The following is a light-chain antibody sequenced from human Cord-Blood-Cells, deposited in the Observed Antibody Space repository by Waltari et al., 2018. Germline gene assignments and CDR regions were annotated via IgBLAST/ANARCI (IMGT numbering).Light chain of an antibody. CDR2: EVS. CDR3: SSYAGSNNHV. CDR1: LSDLGGYNY. J-gene: IGLJ1*01. V-gene: IGLV2-8*01. Sequence: QSALTQPPTASGSPGQSVTLPCTGTLSDLGGYNYVPWYQQHPGKAPKLMIYEVSKRPSGVPDRCSGSKSGNTASLTVSGLQAEDEADYYCSSYAGSNNHVFGTGTKVTVL.